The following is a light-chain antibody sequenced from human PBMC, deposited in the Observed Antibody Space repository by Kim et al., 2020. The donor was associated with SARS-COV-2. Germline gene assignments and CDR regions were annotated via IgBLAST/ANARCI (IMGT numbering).Light chain of an antibody. V-gene: IGLV3-19*01. CDR3: NSRDSNDNVV. Sequence: VALGQTVRITCQGDSLRSYYATWYQQKPGQAPILVIYGKNNRPSGIPDRFSGSSSGITASLTITGTQAGDEADYYCNSRDSNDNVVFGGGTKLTVL. CDR1: SLRSYY. CDR2: GKN. J-gene: IGLJ2*01.